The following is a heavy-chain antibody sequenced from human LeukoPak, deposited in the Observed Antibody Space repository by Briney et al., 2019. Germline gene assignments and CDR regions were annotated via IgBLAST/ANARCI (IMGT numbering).Heavy chain of an antibody. CDR3: ARGSRSVRGLSPTYPSDY. V-gene: IGHV1-3*01. D-gene: IGHD3-16*01. CDR1: GYTFTNYA. Sequence: GASVKVSFKASGYTFTNYAMHWVGQAPGQRREGMGGINGGNGNTKYSQKFQGRATITRDTSARTAYMELSSLRSEDTAVYYCARGSRSVRGLSPTYPSDYWGQGTLVTVSS. J-gene: IGHJ4*02. CDR2: INGGNGNT.